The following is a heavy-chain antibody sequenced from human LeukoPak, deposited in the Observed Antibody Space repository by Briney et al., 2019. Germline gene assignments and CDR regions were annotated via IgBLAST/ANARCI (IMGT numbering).Heavy chain of an antibody. CDR3: ARHGGHCTSTSYFDP. D-gene: IGHD2-2*01. Sequence: SETLSLTCTVSGGSISSTYWSRIRQPAGKGLEWIGRIYTSGSTNYNPSLKSRVTISVDTSKNQFSLNLSSVAAADTAVYYCARHGGHCTSTSYFDPWGQGTLVTVSS. V-gene: IGHV4-4*07. CDR2: IYTSGST. J-gene: IGHJ5*02. CDR1: GGSISSTY.